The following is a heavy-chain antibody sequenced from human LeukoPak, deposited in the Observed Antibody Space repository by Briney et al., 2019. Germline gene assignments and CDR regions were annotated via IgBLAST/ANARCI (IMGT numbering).Heavy chain of an antibody. V-gene: IGHV1-18*01. CDR3: ARESHVTREDY. D-gene: IGHD3-10*01. CDR2: ISANDGNT. J-gene: IGHJ4*02. Sequence: ASVKVSCKASGFTFTSHDYNWVRQATGQGLEWMGWISANDGNTDYPQKLQGRVTMTTDTSTSTAYMELRSLRSDDTAVYYCARESHVTREDYWGQGTLVTVSS. CDR1: GFTFTSHD.